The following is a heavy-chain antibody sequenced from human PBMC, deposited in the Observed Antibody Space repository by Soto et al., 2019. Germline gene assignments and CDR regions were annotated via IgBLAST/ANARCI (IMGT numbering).Heavy chain of an antibody. CDR3: AKDLEKWLVQLGGLDT. D-gene: IGHD1-1*01. Sequence: EVQLLESGGGMVQPGGSLRLSCVASGFTLSSYFMTWVRQAPGKGLEWVSAISNSGGSTYYADSVKGRFTISRDNSHNTLYLQMNNPRAEDTARYYCAKDLEKWLVQLGGLDTWGQGAQVTVSS. J-gene: IGHJ5*02. V-gene: IGHV3-23*01. CDR1: GFTLSSYF. CDR2: ISNSGGST.